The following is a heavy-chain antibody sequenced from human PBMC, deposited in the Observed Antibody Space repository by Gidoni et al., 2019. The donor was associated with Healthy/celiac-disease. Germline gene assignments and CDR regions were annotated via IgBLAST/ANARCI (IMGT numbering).Heavy chain of an antibody. V-gene: IGHV3-23*01. Sequence: EVQLLESGGGLVQHGGSLRLSCAASGFTFSSCAMSWVRQAPGKGLEWVSAISGSGGSTYYADSVKGRFTISRDNSKNTLYLQMNSLRAEDTAVYYCAKDLLYEVVAPDPYNWFDPWGQGTLVTVSS. D-gene: IGHD2-15*01. CDR1: GFTFSSCA. CDR2: ISGSGGST. J-gene: IGHJ5*02. CDR3: AKDLLYEVVAPDPYNWFDP.